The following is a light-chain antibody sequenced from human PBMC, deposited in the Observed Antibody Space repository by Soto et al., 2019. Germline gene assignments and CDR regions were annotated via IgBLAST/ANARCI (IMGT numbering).Light chain of an antibody. CDR3: QQYNNWPPWT. V-gene: IGKV3-20*01. CDR1: QNIRSNY. J-gene: IGKJ1*01. CDR2: GSS. Sequence: EIVLTQSPGTLSLSPGQRATLSCRASQNIRSNYVAWYQQKPGQAPRLLIFGSSSTATGIPDRFSASGSGTDFSLTISRLEPEDFGVYYCQQYNNWPPWTFGQGTKVEIK.